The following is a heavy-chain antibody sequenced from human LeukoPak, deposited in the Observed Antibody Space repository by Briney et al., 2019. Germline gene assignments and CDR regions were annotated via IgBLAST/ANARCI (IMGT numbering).Heavy chain of an antibody. Sequence: SETLSLTRTVSGGSMSPYHWGWVRQPPGKGLEWTGYIYYSGSTNYNPSLNSRVTISVDTSKNQFSLRLSSVTAADTAIYYCARAVSGRFDYWGQGTLVTVSS. CDR3: ARAVSGRFDY. V-gene: IGHV4-59*08. CDR2: IYYSGST. J-gene: IGHJ4*02. CDR1: GGSMSPYH. D-gene: IGHD6-19*01.